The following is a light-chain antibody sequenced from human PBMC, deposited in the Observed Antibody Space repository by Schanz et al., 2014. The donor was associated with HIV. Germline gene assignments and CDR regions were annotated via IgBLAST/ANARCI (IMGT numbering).Light chain of an antibody. CDR2: NDN. CDR1: SSNIGSDS. Sequence: QSVLTQPPSASGTPGQRVTISCSGSSSNIGSDSVLWHQQLPGTAPKLLIYNDNKRSSGVPARFSGSRSGTSASLAISGLQSDDEADYYCATWDDSLDGWVFGGGTKLTVL. CDR3: ATWDDSLDGWV. V-gene: IGLV1-44*01. J-gene: IGLJ3*02.